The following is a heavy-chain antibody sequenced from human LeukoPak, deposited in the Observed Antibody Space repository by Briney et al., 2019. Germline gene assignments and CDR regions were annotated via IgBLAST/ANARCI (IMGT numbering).Heavy chain of an antibody. CDR1: GYTFTSYD. J-gene: IGHJ4*02. V-gene: IGHV1-8*01. CDR3: ARVVDSSGSIHIDY. D-gene: IGHD3-22*01. CDR2: MNPNSGNT. Sequence: ASVKVSCKASGYTFTSYDINWVRQATGQGLEWMGWMNPNSGNTGYAQKFQGRVTMTRNTSISTAYMELSSLRSEDTAVYYCARVVDSSGSIHIDYWGQGTLVTVSS.